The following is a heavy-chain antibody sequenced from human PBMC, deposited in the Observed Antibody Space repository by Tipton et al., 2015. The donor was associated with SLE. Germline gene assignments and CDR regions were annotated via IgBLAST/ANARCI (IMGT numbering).Heavy chain of an antibody. D-gene: IGHD2-15*01. CDR1: GGSISSYY. Sequence: TLSLTCTVSGGSISSYYWSWIRQPPGKGLEWIGYIYYSGSTNHNPSLKSRVTISVDTSKNQFSRKLSSVTAADTAVYYCARLLNPEHAFDIWGQGTMVTVSS. CDR3: ARLLNPEHAFDI. J-gene: IGHJ3*02. CDR2: IYYSGST. V-gene: IGHV4-59*08.